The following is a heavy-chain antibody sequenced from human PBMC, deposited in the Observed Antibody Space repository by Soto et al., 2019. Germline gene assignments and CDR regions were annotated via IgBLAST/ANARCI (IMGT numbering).Heavy chain of an antibody. D-gene: IGHD2-15*01. CDR2: MNPNSGNT. V-gene: IGHV1-8*01. Sequence: GASVKVSCKASGYTFTSYDINWVRQATGQGLEWMGWMNPNSGNTGYAQKFQGRVTMTRNTSISTAYMELRGLRSDDTAVYYCARDDCSGGSCYLGDYWGQGTLVTVSS. CDR3: ARDDCSGGSCYLGDY. CDR1: GYTFTSYD. J-gene: IGHJ4*02.